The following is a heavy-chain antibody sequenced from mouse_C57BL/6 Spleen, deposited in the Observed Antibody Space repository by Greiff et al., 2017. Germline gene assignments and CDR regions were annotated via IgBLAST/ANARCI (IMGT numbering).Heavy chain of an antibody. J-gene: IGHJ3*01. D-gene: IGHD2-3*01. CDR3: ARSGGWLPFAY. CDR1: GYAFSSYW. Sequence: QVQLMQSGAELVKPGASVTISCKASGYAFSSYWMNWVKQRPGKGLEWIGQIYPGDGDTNYNGKFKGQATLTADKSSSTAYMQLSSLTSEDSAVYFCARSGGWLPFAYWGQGTLVTVSA. CDR2: IYPGDGDT. V-gene: IGHV1-80*01.